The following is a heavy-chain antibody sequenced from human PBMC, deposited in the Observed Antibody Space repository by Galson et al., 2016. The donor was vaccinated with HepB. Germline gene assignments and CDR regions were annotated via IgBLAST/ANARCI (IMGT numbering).Heavy chain of an antibody. CDR3: ARGESSSWPNYFDY. D-gene: IGHD6-13*01. CDR1: GFTSSNFG. Sequence: SLRLSCAASGFTSSNFGMYWVRQAPGKGLEWMAVIWSDGSNKYYAESVRGRFTISRDNLEKTLYLEMNSLRDEDTAVYFCARGESSSWPNYFDYWGQGTLVTVSS. V-gene: IGHV3-33*01. J-gene: IGHJ4*02. CDR2: IWSDGSNK.